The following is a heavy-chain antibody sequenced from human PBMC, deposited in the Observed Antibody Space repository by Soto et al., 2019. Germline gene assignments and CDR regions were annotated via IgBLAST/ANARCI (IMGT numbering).Heavy chain of an antibody. CDR3: ATYSTIWGWLDP. Sequence: PSETLSLTCTVSAGSISSGNYQWGWIRQPPGKGLEWIGTIFYTGTTYYNSSLKSRVTMSVDTSKNQFSLNLNSVTAADTAVYYCATYSTIWGWLDPWGQGTLVTVSS. V-gene: IGHV4-39*01. CDR2: IFYTGTT. J-gene: IGHJ5*02. D-gene: IGHD2-2*01. CDR1: AGSISSGNYQ.